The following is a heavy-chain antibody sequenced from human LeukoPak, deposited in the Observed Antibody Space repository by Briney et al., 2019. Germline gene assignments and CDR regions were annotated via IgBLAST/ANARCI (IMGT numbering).Heavy chain of an antibody. CDR1: GYTFTSYA. CDR2: IIPIFGTA. J-gene: IGHJ4*02. D-gene: IGHD2-2*01. V-gene: IGHV1-69*13. CDR3: ARDCSSTSCYGGLDY. Sequence: GASVKVSCKASGYTFTSYAISWVRQAPGQGLEWMGGIIPIFGTANYAQKFQGRVTITADESTSTAYMELSSLRSEDTAVYYCARDCSSTSCYGGLDYWGQGTLVTVSS.